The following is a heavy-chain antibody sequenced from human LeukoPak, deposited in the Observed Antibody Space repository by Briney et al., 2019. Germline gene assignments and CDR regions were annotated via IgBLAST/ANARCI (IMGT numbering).Heavy chain of an antibody. Sequence: GGSLRLSCVASGFTFTTYWMHWVRQAPGKGLVWVSVIYSGGSTYYADSVKGRFTISRDNSKNTLYLQMNSLRTEDTAVYYCARDGRGDLTWIQLWSPFDYWGQGALVTVSS. D-gene: IGHD5-18*01. CDR2: IYSGGST. J-gene: IGHJ4*02. CDR1: GFTFTTYW. CDR3: ARDGRGDLTWIQLWSPFDY. V-gene: IGHV3-66*02.